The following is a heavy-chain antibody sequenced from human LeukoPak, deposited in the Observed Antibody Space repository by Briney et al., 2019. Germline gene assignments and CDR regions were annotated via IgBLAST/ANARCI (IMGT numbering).Heavy chain of an antibody. J-gene: IGHJ4*02. V-gene: IGHV3-48*04. D-gene: IGHD4-11*01. CDR3: ATAGLTVGNYELFDS. Sequence: GGSLRLSCAASGFTFNNYNMNWVRRAPGKGLEWVSYISTSSSPIYYADSVKGRLTISRDNAKNSLYLQMNSLRVEDTAVYYCATAGLTVGNYELFDSWGQGTLVTISS. CDR1: GFTFNNYN. CDR2: ISTSSSPI.